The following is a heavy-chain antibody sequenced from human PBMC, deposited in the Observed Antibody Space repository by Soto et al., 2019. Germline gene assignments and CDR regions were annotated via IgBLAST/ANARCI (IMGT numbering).Heavy chain of an antibody. CDR2: TYYRSKWYN. CDR1: GDSVSSNSAA. Sequence: SQTLSLTCAISGDSVSSNSAAWNWIRQSPSRGLEWLGRTYYRSKWYNDYAVPVKSRITINPDTSKNQFSLQLNSVTPEDTAVYYCARDRYSSSSPYYYYGMDVWGQGTTVTVSS. CDR3: ARDRYSSSSPYYYYGMDV. J-gene: IGHJ6*02. D-gene: IGHD6-6*01. V-gene: IGHV6-1*01.